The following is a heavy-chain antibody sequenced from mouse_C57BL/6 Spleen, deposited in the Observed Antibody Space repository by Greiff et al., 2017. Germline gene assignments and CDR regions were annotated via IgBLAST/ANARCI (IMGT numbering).Heavy chain of an antibody. CDR2: ISSGSSTI. D-gene: IGHD1-1*01. V-gene: IGHV5-17*01. CDR3: ATIITTVFDY. CDR1: GFTFSDYG. J-gene: IGHJ2*01. Sequence: EVQRVESGGGLVKPGGSLKLSCAASGFTFSDYGMHWVRQAPEKGLEWVAYISSGSSTIYYADTVKGRFTISRDNAKNTLFLQMTSLRSEDTAMYYCATIITTVFDYWGQGTTLTVSS.